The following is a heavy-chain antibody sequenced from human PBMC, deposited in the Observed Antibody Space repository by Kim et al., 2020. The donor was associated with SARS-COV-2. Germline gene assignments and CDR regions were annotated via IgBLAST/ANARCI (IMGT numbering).Heavy chain of an antibody. J-gene: IGHJ4*02. Sequence: ADAVKGRFTTSRDNAKNSLYLQMNSLRAEDTALYYCAKGGGYSYNYHFDYWGQGTLVTVSS. V-gene: IGHV3-9*01. CDR3: AKGGGYSYNYHFDY. D-gene: IGHD5-18*01.